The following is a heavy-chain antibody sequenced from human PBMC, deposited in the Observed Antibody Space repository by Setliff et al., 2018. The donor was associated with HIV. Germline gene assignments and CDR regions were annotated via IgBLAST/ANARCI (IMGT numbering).Heavy chain of an antibody. J-gene: IGHJ4*02. Sequence: CTVSGGSISTGVYYWSWIRQPADKALEWIGRISASGSTNYNPSLESRVTLSIDTSNNQFSLKLTSVTAADTAVYYCARVYSRSWFFFDHWGQGILVTVSS. CDR3: ARVYSRSWFFFDH. V-gene: IGHV4-61*02. CDR1: GGSISTGVYY. D-gene: IGHD6-13*01. CDR2: ISASGST.